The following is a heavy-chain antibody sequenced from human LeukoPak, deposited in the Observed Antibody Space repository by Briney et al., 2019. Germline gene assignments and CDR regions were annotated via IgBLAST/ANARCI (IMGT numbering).Heavy chain of an antibody. CDR1: GFTFSSYG. D-gene: IGHD3-22*01. Sequence: GGSLRLSCAASGFTFSSYGMHWVRQAPGKGLEWVAVISYDGSNKYYADSVKGRFTISRDNSKNTLYLQMNSLRAEDTAVYYCATSRYDSSGYYGIIAYWGQGTLVTVSS. J-gene: IGHJ4*02. CDR3: ATSRYDSSGYYGIIAY. V-gene: IGHV3-30*03. CDR2: ISYDGSNK.